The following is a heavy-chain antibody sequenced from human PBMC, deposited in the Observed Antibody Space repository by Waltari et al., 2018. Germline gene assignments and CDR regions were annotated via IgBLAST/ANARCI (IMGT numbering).Heavy chain of an antibody. CDR2: IYTSGST. Sequence: QVQLQESGPGLVKPSETLSLTCTVSGGSISSYYWSWIRQPAGKGLEWIGRIYTSGSTNYNPSLKSRVTMSVDTSKNQFSLKLSSVTAADTAVYYCARDLSSCDPVPHYYYYMDVWGKGTTVTISS. V-gene: IGHV4-4*07. J-gene: IGHJ6*03. CDR3: ARDLSSCDPVPHYYYYMDV. D-gene: IGHD2-21*01. CDR1: GGSISSYY.